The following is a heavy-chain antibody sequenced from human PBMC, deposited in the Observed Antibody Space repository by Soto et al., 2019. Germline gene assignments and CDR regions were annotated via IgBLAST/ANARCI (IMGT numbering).Heavy chain of an antibody. CDR3: ARSSSPKGAFDS. V-gene: IGHV3-13*01. CDR1: GFTFSSYD. CDR2: IGTAGDT. D-gene: IGHD2-2*01. Sequence: GGSLRLSCAASGFTFSSYDMHWVRQATGKGLEWVSAIGTAGDTYYPGSVKGRFTISRENAKNSLYLQMNSLRAGDTAVYYCARSSSPKGAFDSWGQGTMVTVSS. J-gene: IGHJ3*02.